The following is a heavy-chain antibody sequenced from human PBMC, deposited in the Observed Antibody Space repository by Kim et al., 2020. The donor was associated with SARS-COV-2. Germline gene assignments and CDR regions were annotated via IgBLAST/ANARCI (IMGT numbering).Heavy chain of an antibody. J-gene: IGHJ4*02. CDR3: ARDTPRMVATYFDY. V-gene: IGHV3-7*01. CDR2: IKQDGSEK. Sequence: GGSLRLSCAASGFTFSSYWMSWVRQAPGKGLEWVANIKQDGSEKYYVDSVKGRFTISRDNAKNSLYLQMNSLRAEDTAVYYCARDTPRMVATYFDYWGQGTLVTVSS. D-gene: IGHD5-12*01. CDR1: GFTFSSYW.